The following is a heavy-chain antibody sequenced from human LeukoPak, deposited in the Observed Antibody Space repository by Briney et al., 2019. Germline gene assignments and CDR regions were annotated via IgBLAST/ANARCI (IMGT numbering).Heavy chain of an antibody. D-gene: IGHD3-10*01. CDR3: ASFLVRGAYSDY. CDR2: IIPILGIA. J-gene: IGHJ4*02. CDR1: GGTFSSYA. Sequence: ASVKVSCKASGGTFSSYAISWVRQAPGQGLEWMGRIIPILGIANYAQKFQGRVTITADKSTSTDYMELSSLRSEDTAVYYCASFLVRGAYSDYWGQGTLVTVSS. V-gene: IGHV1-69*04.